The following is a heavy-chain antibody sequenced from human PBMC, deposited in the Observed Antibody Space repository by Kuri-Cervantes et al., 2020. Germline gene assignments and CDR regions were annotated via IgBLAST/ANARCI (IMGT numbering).Heavy chain of an antibody. V-gene: IGHV1-2*04. CDR2: INPNSGGT. J-gene: IGHJ6*02. CDR3: ATSAPITMVRGVDYYYYGMDV. D-gene: IGHD3-10*01. Sequence: ASVKVSCKASGYTFTGYYMHWVRQAPGQGLEWMGWINPNSGGTNYAQKFQGWVTMTRDTSISTAYMELSRLRSDDTAMYYCATSAPITMVRGVDYYYYGMDVWGQGTMVTVSS. CDR1: GYTFTGYY.